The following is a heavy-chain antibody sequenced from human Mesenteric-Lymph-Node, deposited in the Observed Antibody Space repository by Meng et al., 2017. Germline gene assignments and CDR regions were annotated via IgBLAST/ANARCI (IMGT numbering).Heavy chain of an antibody. CDR1: GYTFTAYS. D-gene: IGHD7-27*01. Sequence: QGELVQFVGEVKQPGASLKVSCKASGYTFTAYSIQWVRQAPGQGLEWLGWIDPNTGGTNYAHSFLGRVTVTRDTSIKTAYLDLSSLTSDDTAVYFCARDLIGDGLVYYDHWGQGTLVTVSS. J-gene: IGHJ4*02. CDR2: IDPNTGGT. V-gene: IGHV1-2*02. CDR3: ARDLIGDGLVYYDH.